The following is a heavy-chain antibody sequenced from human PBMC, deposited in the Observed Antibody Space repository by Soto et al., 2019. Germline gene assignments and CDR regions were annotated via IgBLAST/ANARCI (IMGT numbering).Heavy chain of an antibody. V-gene: IGHV1-69*04. J-gene: IGHJ4*02. CDR2: IIAIHGVA. CDR1: GYTFTNYA. Sequence: ASVKVSCKASGYTFTNYAIHWVRQAPGQGLEWMGRIIAIHGVANYAQNFQGRVTITADKSTSTAYMELSSLRSEDTAVYYCARSGCSGGSCYSAYWGQGTLVTVSS. CDR3: ARSGCSGGSCYSAY. D-gene: IGHD2-15*01.